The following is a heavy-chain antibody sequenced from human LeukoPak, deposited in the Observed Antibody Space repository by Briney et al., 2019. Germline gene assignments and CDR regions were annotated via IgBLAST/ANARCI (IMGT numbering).Heavy chain of an antibody. V-gene: IGHV3-20*04. CDR1: GFSFDDYG. CDR2: INWNGAST. Sequence: PGGSLRLSCAASGFSFDDYGLTWVRQPPGKGRGWVSCINWNGASTDYADSVKGRFTISRDKGTTSLYLQMNSLRAEDTALYYCARDLRVVITGSFDSWGQGTLVTVSS. CDR3: ARDLRVVITGSFDS. J-gene: IGHJ4*02. D-gene: IGHD3-22*01.